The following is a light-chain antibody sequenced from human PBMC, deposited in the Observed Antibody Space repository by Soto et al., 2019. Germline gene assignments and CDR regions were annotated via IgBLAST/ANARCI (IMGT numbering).Light chain of an antibody. CDR3: SSYTTSSTLEV. Sequence: QSVLTQPASVSGSPGQSITISCTGSSSDVGDYDYVSWYQQHPGKAPKLMIYDVSNRPSGVSARFSGSKSGNTASLTISGLQAEDEADYYCSSYTTSSTLEVFGGGTKLTVL. CDR2: DVS. J-gene: IGLJ2*01. V-gene: IGLV2-14*01. CDR1: SSDVGDYDY.